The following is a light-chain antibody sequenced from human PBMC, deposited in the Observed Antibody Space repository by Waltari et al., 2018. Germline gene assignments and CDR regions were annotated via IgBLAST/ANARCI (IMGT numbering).Light chain of an antibody. Sequence: SYELTQPPSVSVSPGQTARNTCSGDALPKQYAYWYQQKPGQAPVLVLYKDSERPSGIPERCSGSSSGTTVTLTISGVQAEDEADYYCQSADSSGTYWVFGGGTKLTVL. J-gene: IGLJ3*02. CDR1: ALPKQY. CDR3: QSADSSGTYWV. CDR2: KDS. V-gene: IGLV3-25*03.